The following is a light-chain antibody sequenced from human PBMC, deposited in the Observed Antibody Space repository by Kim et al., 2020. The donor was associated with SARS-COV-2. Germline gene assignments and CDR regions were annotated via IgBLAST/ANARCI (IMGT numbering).Light chain of an antibody. CDR3: KQYSTHPYT. Sequence: DVQMTQSPSSLSASVGDRVTITCQASHDISHYVNWYQQKPGKAPKLLIYDASILDTGVTSRFSGSGSGTDFSFTISSLQPEDVATYHRKQYSTHPYTFGQGTKLEIK. CDR2: DAS. V-gene: IGKV1-33*01. CDR1: HDISHY. J-gene: IGKJ2*01.